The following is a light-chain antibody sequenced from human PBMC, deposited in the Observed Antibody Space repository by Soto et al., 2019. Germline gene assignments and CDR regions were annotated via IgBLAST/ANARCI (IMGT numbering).Light chain of an antibody. V-gene: IGKV3-15*01. CDR3: QQYNSYSGT. CDR1: QSVSSN. Sequence: EIVMTQSPATLSVSPGERATLSCRASQSVSSNLAWYQQKPGQAPRLLIYGASTRATGIPARFSGSGSGTEFTLTISSLQSEDFATYYCQQYNSYSGTFGQGTKVDIK. CDR2: GAS. J-gene: IGKJ1*01.